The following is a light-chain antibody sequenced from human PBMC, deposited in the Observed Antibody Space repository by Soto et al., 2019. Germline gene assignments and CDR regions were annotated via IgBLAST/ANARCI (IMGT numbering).Light chain of an antibody. CDR1: QSVSSN. J-gene: IGKJ1*01. Sequence: EIVMTQEPATLSVSPGERATLSCRASQSVSSNLAWYQQKPGQAPRLLIYGASTRATGIPARFSGSGSGTEFTLTISSLQSEDFAVYYCQQYNNWPRTFGQGTKVDIK. V-gene: IGKV3-15*01. CDR2: GAS. CDR3: QQYNNWPRT.